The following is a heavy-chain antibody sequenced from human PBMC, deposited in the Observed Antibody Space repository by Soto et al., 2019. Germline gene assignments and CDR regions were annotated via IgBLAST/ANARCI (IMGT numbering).Heavy chain of an antibody. Sequence: ASVKVSCKASGYRFTSYGISWGRQAPGQGLEWMGWISAYNGNTNYAQKLQGRVTMTTDTSTSTAYMELRSLRSDDTAVYYCARDGYDFWSGYYYYYYYMDVWGKGTTVTVSS. J-gene: IGHJ6*03. CDR3: ARDGYDFWSGYYYYYYYMDV. D-gene: IGHD3-3*01. V-gene: IGHV1-18*01. CDR1: GYRFTSYG. CDR2: ISAYNGNT.